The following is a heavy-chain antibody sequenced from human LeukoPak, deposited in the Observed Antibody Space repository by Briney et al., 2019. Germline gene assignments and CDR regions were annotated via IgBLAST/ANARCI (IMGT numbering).Heavy chain of an antibody. CDR2: IYYSGST. V-gene: IGHV4-59*12. J-gene: IGHJ4*02. CDR3: ARGDCSGGSCLSFDRNYFDY. Sequence: PSETLSLTCTVSGGSISSYYWSWIRQPPGKGLEWIGYIYYSGSTNYNPSLKSRVTISVDTSKNQFSLKLSSVTAADTAVYYCARGDCSGGSCLSFDRNYFDYWGQGTLATVSS. D-gene: IGHD2-15*01. CDR1: GGSISSYY.